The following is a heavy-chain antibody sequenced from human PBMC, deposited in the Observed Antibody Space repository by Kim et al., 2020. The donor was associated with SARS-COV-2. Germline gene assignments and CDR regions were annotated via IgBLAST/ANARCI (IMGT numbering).Heavy chain of an antibody. V-gene: IGHV3-15*01. CDR3: TTAPYIWGTYHYNY. J-gene: IGHJ4*02. D-gene: IGHD3-16*02. Sequence: GGSLRLSCAASGFTFSNAWMSWVRQAPGKGLEWVGRIKSKSDDGTTDYAAPVKGRFTISRADSENTLYLQMNSLRSEDTAVYYCTTAPYIWGTYHYNYWGQGTLVTVSS. CDR1: GFTFSNAW. CDR2: IKSKSDDGTT.